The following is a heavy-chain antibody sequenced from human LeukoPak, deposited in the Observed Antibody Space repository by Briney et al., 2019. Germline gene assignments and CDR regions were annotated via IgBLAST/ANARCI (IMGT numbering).Heavy chain of an antibody. J-gene: IGHJ4*02. CDR3: ADLWFGELN. Sequence: GGSLRLSCSASGFTFSSYAMHWVRQAPGKGLEYASTISSNGGSTYYADSVKGRFSISRDNSKNTLYLQMSSLRAEDTAVYYCADLWFGELNWGQGTLVTVSS. D-gene: IGHD3-10*01. V-gene: IGHV3-64D*06. CDR2: ISSNGGST. CDR1: GFTFSSYA.